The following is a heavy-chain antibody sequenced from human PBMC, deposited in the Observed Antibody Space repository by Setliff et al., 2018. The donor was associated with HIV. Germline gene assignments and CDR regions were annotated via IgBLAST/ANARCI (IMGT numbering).Heavy chain of an antibody. CDR2: IYYSGNT. CDR3: ASHGDYYYYYMDV. J-gene: IGHJ6*03. Sequence: SETLSLTCTVSGGSISSSSYYWGWIRQPPGKGLEWIGNIYYSGNTNYNPSLKSRVIISLDTSKNQFSLKLSSVTAADTAVYYCASHGDYYYYYMDVWGKGTTVTVSS. V-gene: IGHV4-39*07. D-gene: IGHD3-3*01. CDR1: GGSISSSSYY.